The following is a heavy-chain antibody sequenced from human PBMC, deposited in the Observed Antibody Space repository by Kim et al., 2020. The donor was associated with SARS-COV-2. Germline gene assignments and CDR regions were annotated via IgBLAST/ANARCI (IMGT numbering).Heavy chain of an antibody. D-gene: IGHD2-15*01. CDR1: GFTVSSNY. CDR2: IYSGGST. CDR3: ARDWWRRWFDP. Sequence: GGSLRLSCAASGFTVSSNYMSWVRQAPGKGLEWVSVIYSGGSTYYADSVKGRFTISRDNSKNTLYLQMNRVRAEDTAVYYCARDWWRRWFDPWGQGTLVTVSS. V-gene: IGHV3-66*01. J-gene: IGHJ5*02.